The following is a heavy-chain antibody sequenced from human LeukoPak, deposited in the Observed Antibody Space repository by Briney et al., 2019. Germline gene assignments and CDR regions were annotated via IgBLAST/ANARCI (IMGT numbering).Heavy chain of an antibody. V-gene: IGHV5-51*01. Sequence: GESLKISCQGSGYTFTDYWIGWGRPVPGKGLEWMGIIYPDDSDTRYSPSFQGQVTISADKSISTAYLQWSSLKASDTAMYYCARPSRDTTGFSEHFFDSWGQGTLVTVSS. J-gene: IGHJ4*02. CDR3: ARPSRDTTGFSEHFFDS. CDR1: GYTFTDYW. CDR2: IYPDDSDT. D-gene: IGHD3-22*01.